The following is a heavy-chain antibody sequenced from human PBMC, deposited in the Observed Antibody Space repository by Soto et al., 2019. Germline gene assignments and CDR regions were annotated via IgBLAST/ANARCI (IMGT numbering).Heavy chain of an antibody. J-gene: IGHJ4*02. Sequence: SETLSLTCTVSGGSISSGDYYWSWIRQPPGKGLEWIGYIYYSGSTYYNPSLKSRVTISVDTSKNQFSLKLSSVTAADTAVYYCARDRSGYDPSFDYWGQGTLVTSPQ. V-gene: IGHV4-30-4*01. CDR1: GGSISSGDYY. CDR2: IYYSGST. CDR3: ARDRSGYDPSFDY. D-gene: IGHD5-12*01.